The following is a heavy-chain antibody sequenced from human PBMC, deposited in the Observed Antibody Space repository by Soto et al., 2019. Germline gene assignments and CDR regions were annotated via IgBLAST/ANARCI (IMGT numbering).Heavy chain of an antibody. CDR3: ARLPKGSTVTS. D-gene: IGHD4-17*01. Sequence: ELHLLESGGALVHPGGSLRLACVASGFRFSDHSMNWVRQAPGKGLEWVSYFTSSGDSIQYADSVKGRFTVSRDNAKNSLFLHMNSLRDDDTAVYYCARLPKGSTVTSWGQGTLVTVSS. CDR1: GFRFSDHS. CDR2: FTSSGDSI. J-gene: IGHJ4*02. V-gene: IGHV3-48*02.